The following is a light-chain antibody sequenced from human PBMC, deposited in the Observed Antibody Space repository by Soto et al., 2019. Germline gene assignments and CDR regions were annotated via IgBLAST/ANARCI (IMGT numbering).Light chain of an antibody. CDR3: SSYTRSSTYV. CDR1: SSDVGAYDY. J-gene: IGLJ1*01. V-gene: IGLV2-14*01. CDR2: EVT. Sequence: QSALTQPASVSASPGQSIAISCSGNSSDVGAYDYVSWYQHHPGKAPKLIISEVTYRPSGVSNRFSASKSGNTASLTISGLQAEDEADYYCSSYTRSSTYVFGTGTKLTVL.